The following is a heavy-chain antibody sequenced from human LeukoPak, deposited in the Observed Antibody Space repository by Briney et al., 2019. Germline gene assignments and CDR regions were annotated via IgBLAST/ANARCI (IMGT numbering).Heavy chain of an antibody. CDR3: ARYDGGATADF. CDR2: VFPADSDT. V-gene: IGHV5-51*01. D-gene: IGHD1-26*01. J-gene: IGHJ4*02. Sequence: GESLKISCKVSGYSLTNYWIAWVRQMPGKGLEWMGIVFPADSDTRYSPSFQGQVTISADKSINTACLQWNSLKASDTAIYYCARYDGGATADFWGQGTLVTVSS. CDR1: GYSLTNYW.